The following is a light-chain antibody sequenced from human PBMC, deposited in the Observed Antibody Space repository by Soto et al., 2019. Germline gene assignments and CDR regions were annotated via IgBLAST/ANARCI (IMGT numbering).Light chain of an antibody. CDR2: AAS. CDR3: QHLNGYPRT. J-gene: IGKJ1*01. V-gene: IGKV1-9*01. Sequence: DIQLTQSPSFLSASVGDRVTITCRASRGISTYLAWYQQEPGKAPKLLIYAASTLQSGVPSRFGGSGSGTEFTLTISSLQPDDFATDYCQHLNGYPRTFGQGTKVEIK. CDR1: RGISTY.